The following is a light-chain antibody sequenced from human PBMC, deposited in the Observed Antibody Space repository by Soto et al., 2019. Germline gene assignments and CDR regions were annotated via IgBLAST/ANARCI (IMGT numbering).Light chain of an antibody. CDR1: RGIGST. J-gene: IGKJ4*01. CDR3: QHYVNWPLT. CDR2: DTS. V-gene: IGKV3-15*01. Sequence: EVVMTQSPATLSVSPGERATLSCRASRGIGSTLAWYQQKPGQTPRLLIYDTSTRATGVPARFIGSASGTEFTLTITSLHSEDFAVYYCQHYVNWPLTFGGGTRVENK.